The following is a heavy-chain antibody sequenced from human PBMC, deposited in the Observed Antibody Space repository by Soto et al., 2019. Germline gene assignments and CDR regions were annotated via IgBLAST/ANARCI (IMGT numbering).Heavy chain of an antibody. CDR1: GYTFAAYY. CDR2: INPTSGGT. J-gene: IGHJ4*02. CDR3: ARDPDYGDYWGYFFDS. V-gene: IGHV1-2*02. D-gene: IGHD4-17*01. Sequence: QVQLVQSGAEVKKPGASVKFSCKTSGYTFAAYYIHWIRQAPGQGLEWMGWINPTSGGTVYAQNFQDRVTMTRDTSISTAYMELRRLNSDDTAVYYCARDPDYGDYWGYFFDSWGQGTPVTVSS.